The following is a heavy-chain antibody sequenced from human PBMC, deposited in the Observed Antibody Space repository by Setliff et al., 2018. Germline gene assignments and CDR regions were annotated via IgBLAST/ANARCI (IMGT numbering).Heavy chain of an antibody. CDR3: ARSSRSGYYHQRDSFDL. Sequence: ASVKVSCKVSGYDFRGHGINWVRQAPGQGPEWMGWVSPYSGSASYAEKVQDRVTMTADTSTNTAYLEVRSLRSDDTAIYYCARSSRSGYYHQRDSFDLWGQGTRVTVSS. CDR1: GYDFRGHG. J-gene: IGHJ3*01. CDR2: VSPYSGSA. D-gene: IGHD5-12*01. V-gene: IGHV1-18*01.